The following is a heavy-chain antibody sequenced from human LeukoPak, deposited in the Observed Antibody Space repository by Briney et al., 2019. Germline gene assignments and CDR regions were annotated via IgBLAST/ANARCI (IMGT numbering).Heavy chain of an antibody. CDR3: TSQLTQVRGVRYGMDV. CDR2: IRSQAYGGTT. J-gene: IGHJ6*02. V-gene: IGHV3-49*04. CDR1: GFTFSSYG. D-gene: IGHD3-10*01. Sequence: PGGSLRLSCAASGFTFSSYGMHWVRQAPGKGLEWVGFIRSQAYGGTTEYAASVKGRFTISRDDSKSIAYLQMNSLKTEDTAMYYCTSQLTQVRGVRYGMDVWGQGTTVTVSS.